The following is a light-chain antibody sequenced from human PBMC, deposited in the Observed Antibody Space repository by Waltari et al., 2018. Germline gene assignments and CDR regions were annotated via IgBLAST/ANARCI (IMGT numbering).Light chain of an antibody. J-gene: IGKJ1*01. Sequence: EIVMRQSPDTLSVFPGERATLSCRASQSIRSNLAWYQHKPGQAPRLLIYAASTRATGIPARFSGSGSGTEFTLTISSLQSEDFAVYFCQQYDNWLGTFGPGTKVEIK. V-gene: IGKV3-15*01. CDR2: AAS. CDR1: QSIRSN. CDR3: QQYDNWLGT.